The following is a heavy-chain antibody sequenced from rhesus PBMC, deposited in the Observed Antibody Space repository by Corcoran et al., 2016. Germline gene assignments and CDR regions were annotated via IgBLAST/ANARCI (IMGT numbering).Heavy chain of an antibody. Sequence: QVQLQESGPGVVKPSETLSLTCAVSGGSISSGYDWSWIRQPPGKGLEWIGDIYGSSGSTNHNPTLNNRFTISKAAAKNQFSLKLSSGPLADTVVYYCARSTDHSYWYFDLWGPGTPITIS. D-gene: IGHD2-33*01. CDR1: GGSISSGYD. CDR2: IYGSSGST. V-gene: IGHV4-76*01. CDR3: ARSTDHSYWYFDL. J-gene: IGHJ2*01.